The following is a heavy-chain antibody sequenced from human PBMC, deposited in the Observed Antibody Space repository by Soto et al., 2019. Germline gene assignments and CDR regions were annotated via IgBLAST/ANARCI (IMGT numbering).Heavy chain of an antibody. J-gene: IGHJ3*01. V-gene: IGHV3-74*01. CDR2: INSDGSST. Sequence: PGGSLRLSCAASGFTFTNFWMQWVRQAPGKALVWVSRINSDGSSTSHADSVKGRFTISRDNAKNTIYMQMSSLGGEDTAVYYCARHHYRPEDVLDVWGRGTVVTVSS. CDR3: ARHHYRPEDVLDV. D-gene: IGHD3-10*01. CDR1: GFTFTNFW.